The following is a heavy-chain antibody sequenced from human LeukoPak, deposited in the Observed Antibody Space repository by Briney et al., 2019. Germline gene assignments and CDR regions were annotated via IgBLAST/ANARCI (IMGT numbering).Heavy chain of an antibody. CDR2: INHSGYT. V-gene: IGHV4-34*01. D-gene: IGHD1-20*01. Sequence: SETLSLTCAVSGVSFDDYYWDWVRQTPGKGLEWIGEINHSGYTNDSPSLKSRVTLSIDTSRKQFSLNLRSVTVADAGTYYCTRITAGHDYWGQGTLVTVSS. CDR1: GVSFDDYY. J-gene: IGHJ4*02. CDR3: TRITAGHDY.